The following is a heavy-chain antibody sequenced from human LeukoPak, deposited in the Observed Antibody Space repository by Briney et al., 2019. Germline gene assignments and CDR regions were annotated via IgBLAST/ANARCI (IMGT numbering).Heavy chain of an antibody. CDR2: INHSGST. Sequence: KSSETLSLTCAVYGGSFSGYYWSWIRQPPGKGLEWIGEINHSGSTNYNPSLKSRVTISVDASKNQFSLKLSSVTAADTAVYYCARSLSAKVAYWGQGTLVTVSS. CDR1: GGSFSGYY. V-gene: IGHV4-34*01. CDR3: ARSLSAKVAY. J-gene: IGHJ4*02. D-gene: IGHD4/OR15-4a*01.